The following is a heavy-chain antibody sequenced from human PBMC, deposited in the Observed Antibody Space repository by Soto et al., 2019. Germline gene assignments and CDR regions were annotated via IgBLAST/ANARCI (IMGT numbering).Heavy chain of an antibody. CDR3: ARYGGTAIWYSDI. V-gene: IGHV4-34*01. D-gene: IGHD2-15*01. Sequence: QVRLQQWGAGLLKPSETLSLTCAVYGASFTGYYWTWLRQPPGKGLEWIGEVSHSGTTKYNPSLKSRVTISLDTSKSQFSLELTSVTAADTAVYYCARYGGTAIWYSDIWGRGTSVSVSS. CDR2: VSHSGTT. J-gene: IGHJ2*01. CDR1: GASFTGYY.